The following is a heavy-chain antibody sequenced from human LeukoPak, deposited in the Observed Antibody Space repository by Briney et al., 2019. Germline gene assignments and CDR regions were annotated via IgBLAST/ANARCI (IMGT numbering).Heavy chain of an antibody. V-gene: IGHV4-59*02. CDR1: GDSVSNYY. CDR3: ARALGYSSPFDY. Sequence: SETLSLTCTVSGDSVSNYYWNWLRRPPGGGLEWMGYIFYTGSTNYSPSLRSRVTISRDTSKNQFSLRLSSVTAADTAVYYCARALGYSSPFDYWGQGTLVTVSS. D-gene: IGHD6-13*01. J-gene: IGHJ4*02. CDR2: IFYTGST.